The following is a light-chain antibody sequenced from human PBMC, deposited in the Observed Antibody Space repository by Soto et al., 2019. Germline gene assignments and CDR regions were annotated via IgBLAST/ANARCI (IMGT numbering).Light chain of an antibody. Sequence: EIPMTQSPSTLSSSVGDRVTISCRASQSVSSWLAWYQQKPGKAPRLLIYKASSLASGIPSRFSGSGSGTDFTLTISSLQPDEFATYYCQQYNSYLWTFGQGTKVEIK. CDR2: KAS. CDR3: QQYNSYLWT. CDR1: QSVSSW. J-gene: IGKJ1*01. V-gene: IGKV1-5*03.